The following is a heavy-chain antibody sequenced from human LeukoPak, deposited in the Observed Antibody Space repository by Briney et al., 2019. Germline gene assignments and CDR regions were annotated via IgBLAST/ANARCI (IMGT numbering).Heavy chain of an antibody. CDR2: IKSKADGGTT. Sequence: GESLRLSCAASGFNFTNAWVRWVRRAPGKGLEWLGRIKSKADGGTTLHATSVEDRFAISRDDSINTLYVQMNSLKIEDTAVYYCTDPPTSLWGQGILVTVSS. CDR3: TDPPTSL. CDR1: GFNFTNAW. V-gene: IGHV3-15*01. J-gene: IGHJ4*02. D-gene: IGHD1-1*01.